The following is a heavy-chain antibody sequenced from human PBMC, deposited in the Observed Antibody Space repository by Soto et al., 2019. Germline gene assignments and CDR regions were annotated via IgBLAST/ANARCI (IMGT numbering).Heavy chain of an antibody. CDR2: IWYDGSNK. D-gene: IGHD3-22*01. Sequence: GGSLRLSCAASGFTFSSYGMHWVRQAPGKGLEWVAVIWYDGSNKYYADSVKGRFTISRDNSKNTLYLQMNSLRAEDTAVYYCARDRLRYYYDSSGYYPDYWGQGTLVTVS. J-gene: IGHJ4*02. V-gene: IGHV3-33*01. CDR1: GFTFSSYG. CDR3: ARDRLRYYYDSSGYYPDY.